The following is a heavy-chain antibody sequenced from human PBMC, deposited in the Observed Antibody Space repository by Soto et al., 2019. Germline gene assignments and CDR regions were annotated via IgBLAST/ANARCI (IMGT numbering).Heavy chain of an antibody. D-gene: IGHD2-2*03. Sequence: ASVKVSCKASWYTLTSYGISWVRQSPGQGLEWMGWISAYNGNTNYAQKLQGRVTMTTDTSTSTAYMELRSLRSDHTAVYYRARVDEAYYYYGMDVWGQGTTVTVS. CDR1: WYTLTSYG. V-gene: IGHV1-18*01. CDR2: ISAYNGNT. CDR3: ARVDEAYYYYGMDV. J-gene: IGHJ6*02.